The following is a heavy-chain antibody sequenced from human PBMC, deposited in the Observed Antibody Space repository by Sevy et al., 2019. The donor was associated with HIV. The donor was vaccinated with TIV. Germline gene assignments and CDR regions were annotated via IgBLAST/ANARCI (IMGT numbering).Heavy chain of an antibody. J-gene: IGHJ4*02. D-gene: IGHD3-10*01. V-gene: IGHV3-7*03. CDR1: GFTFTGYW. CDR3: VRGGASFDY. Sequence: GGSLRLSCAASGFTFTGYWMSWVRQAPGKGLEWVANIKLDGSDKYYVDSVKDRFTISRDNSKNSLYLQMNSLRAEDTAVYYCVRGGASFDYWGQGTLVTVS. CDR2: IKLDGSDK.